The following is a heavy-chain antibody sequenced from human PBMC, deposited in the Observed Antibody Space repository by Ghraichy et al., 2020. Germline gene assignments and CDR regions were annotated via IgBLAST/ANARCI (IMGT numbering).Heavy chain of an antibody. D-gene: IGHD3-3*01. J-gene: IGHJ6*02. Sequence: SETLSLTCTVSGGSVSTDRYSWGWIRQPPGKGLEWIGYIYYSGSHNYNASLKSRVTMSVDMSKNQFSLRLNSVTAADTAVYYCARLPFLEWLFVWGQGTTVIVSS. CDR3: ARLPFLEWLFV. CDR1: GGSVSTDRYS. CDR2: IYYSGSH. V-gene: IGHV4-61*01.